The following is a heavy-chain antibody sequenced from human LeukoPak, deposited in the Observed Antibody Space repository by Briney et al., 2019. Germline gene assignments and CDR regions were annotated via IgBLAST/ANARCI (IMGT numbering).Heavy chain of an antibody. Sequence: SVKVSCKASGYTFTSYGISWVRQAPGQGLEWMGWISAYNGNTNYAQKLQGRVTMTTDTSTSTAYMELSSLRSEDTAVYYCARDEVGALKDYYYGMDVWGQGTTVTVSS. V-gene: IGHV1-18*01. CDR3: ARDEVGALKDYYYGMDV. CDR2: ISAYNGNT. J-gene: IGHJ6*02. CDR1: GYTFTSYG. D-gene: IGHD1-26*01.